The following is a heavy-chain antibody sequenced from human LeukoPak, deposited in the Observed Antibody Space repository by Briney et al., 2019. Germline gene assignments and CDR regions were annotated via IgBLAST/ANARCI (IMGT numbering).Heavy chain of an antibody. Sequence: GGSLRLSCAASGSTFNNAWMSWVRQAPGKGLEWVGRIKRKTDGGTTDYAAPVKGRFTISRDDSKNTLYLQMNSLKAEDTAVYYCATSTGSWDYFDFWGQGALVTVSS. CDR2: IKRKTDGGTT. CDR1: GSTFNNAW. J-gene: IGHJ4*02. V-gene: IGHV3-15*01. D-gene: IGHD2-2*01. CDR3: ATSTGSWDYFDF.